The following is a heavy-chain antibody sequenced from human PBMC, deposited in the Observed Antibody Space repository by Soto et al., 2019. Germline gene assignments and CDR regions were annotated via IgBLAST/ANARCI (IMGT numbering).Heavy chain of an antibody. CDR2: INPYSGAT. CDR3: ARKYYHSSGGPTGAFVI. CDR1: GDTFTDYF. J-gene: IGHJ3*02. D-gene: IGHD3-22*01. V-gene: IGHV1-2*02. Sequence: ASVKGSCTASGDTFTDYFIHWVRQAPGQGLEWMGWINPYSGATNYAQNFQGRVTMTRDTSISTAYMELRRLSSDDTAVYSCARKYYHSSGGPTGAFVIWGQGTRVTVSS.